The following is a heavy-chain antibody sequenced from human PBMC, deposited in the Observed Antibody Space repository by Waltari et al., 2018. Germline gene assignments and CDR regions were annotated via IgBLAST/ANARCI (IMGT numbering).Heavy chain of an antibody. CDR3: ARGTDYDSSGYYYKHFDP. CDR1: GTSVRSGFY. V-gene: IGHV4-38-2*02. CDR2: INVSWKK. D-gene: IGHD3-22*01. Sequence: QVQVQESGPGLVKPSETLSLSCLVSGTSVRSGFYWGWIRQSPEKGLAWIGSINVSWKKFYSPSLRGGVTLSVDTSKNEVSLSLTSVTAADSAIYFCARGTDYDSSGYYYKHFDPWGQGTHVTVSS. J-gene: IGHJ5*02.